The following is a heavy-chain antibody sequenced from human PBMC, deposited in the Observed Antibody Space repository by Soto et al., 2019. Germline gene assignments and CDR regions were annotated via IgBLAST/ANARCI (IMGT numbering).Heavy chain of an antibody. CDR3: AREGWKYSSSYFDY. V-gene: IGHV4-61*01. D-gene: IGHD6-13*01. CDR2: IYYSGST. J-gene: IGHJ4*02. CDR1: GGSVSSGSYY. Sequence: SETLSLTCTVSGGSVSSGSYYWSWIRQPPGKGLEWIGYIYYSGSTNYNHSLKSRVTISVDTSKNQFSLKLSSVTAADTSVYYCAREGWKYSSSYFDYWGRGTLVTVSS.